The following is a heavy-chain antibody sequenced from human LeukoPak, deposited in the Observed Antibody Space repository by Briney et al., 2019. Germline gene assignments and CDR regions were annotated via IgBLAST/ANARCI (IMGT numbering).Heavy chain of an antibody. V-gene: IGHV3-11*04. J-gene: IGHJ4*02. CDR2: ISSSGSTI. CDR1: GFTFSDYY. CDR3: ARDYYYDSSGYYLH. Sequence: GGSLRLSCAASGFTFSDYYMSWIRQAPGKGPEWVSYISSSGSTIYYADSVKGRFTISRDNARNSLYLQMNSLRAEDTAVYYCARDYYYDSSGYYLHWGQGTLVTVSS. D-gene: IGHD3-22*01.